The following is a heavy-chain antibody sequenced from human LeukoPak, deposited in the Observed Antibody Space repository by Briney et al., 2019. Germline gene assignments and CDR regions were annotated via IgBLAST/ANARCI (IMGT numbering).Heavy chain of an antibody. CDR3: ASSSGWSEPFDY. D-gene: IGHD6-19*01. V-gene: IGHV4-34*01. Sequence: SDTLSLTCAVYGGSFSGYSWSWIRQPPGKGLEWIGEINQSGSTNYNPSVRSRVTISVDRSKNQFSLKLSSVTAADTAVYYCASSSGWSEPFDYWGQGTLVTVSS. CDR2: INQSGST. J-gene: IGHJ4*02. CDR1: GGSFSGYS.